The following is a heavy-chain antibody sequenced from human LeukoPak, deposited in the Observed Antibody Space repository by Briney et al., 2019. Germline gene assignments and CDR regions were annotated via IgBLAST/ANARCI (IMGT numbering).Heavy chain of an antibody. CDR3: ARGGRWLQFPFDY. J-gene: IGHJ4*02. CDR2: ISSSGSTI. CDR1: GFTFSSYE. D-gene: IGHD5-24*01. Sequence: PGGSLRLSCAASGFTFSSYEMNWVRQAPGKGLEWVSYISSSGSTIYYADSVKGRFTISRDNAKNSLYLQMNSLRAEDTAVYYCARGGRWLQFPFDYWGQGTLVTVSS. V-gene: IGHV3-48*03.